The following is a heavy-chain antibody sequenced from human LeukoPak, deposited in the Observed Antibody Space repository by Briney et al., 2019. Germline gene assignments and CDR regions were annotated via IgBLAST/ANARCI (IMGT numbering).Heavy chain of an antibody. CDR1: GGSISSSSYY. CDR3: ARHGSPDIDQWLVFGNTDASLLGFDY. CDR2: IYYSGST. Sequence: SETLSLTCTVSGGSISSSSYYWGWIRQPPGKGLEWIGSIYYSGSTYYNPSLKSRVTISVDTSKNQFSLKLSSVTAADTAVYYCARHGSPDIDQWLVFGNTDASLLGFDYWGQGTLVTVSS. J-gene: IGHJ4*02. D-gene: IGHD6-19*01. V-gene: IGHV4-39*07.